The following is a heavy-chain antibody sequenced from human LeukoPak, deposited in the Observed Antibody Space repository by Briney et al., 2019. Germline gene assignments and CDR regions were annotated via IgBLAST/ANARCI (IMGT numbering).Heavy chain of an antibody. V-gene: IGHV1-46*01. Sequence: ASVKVPCKAFGYTFTSYYMNWVRQAPGQGLEWMGIINPSGGSTSYAQKFQGRVTMTRDTSTSTVYMELSSLRSEDTAVYYCARDRPRGRSGYYDAFDIWGQGTMVTVSS. CDR1: GYTFTSYY. CDR2: INPSGGST. CDR3: ARDRPRGRSGYYDAFDI. D-gene: IGHD3-3*01. J-gene: IGHJ3*02.